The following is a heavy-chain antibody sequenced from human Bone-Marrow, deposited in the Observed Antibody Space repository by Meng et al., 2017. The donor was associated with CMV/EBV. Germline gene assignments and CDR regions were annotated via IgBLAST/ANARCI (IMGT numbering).Heavy chain of an antibody. V-gene: IGHV3-23*01. CDR1: GFTFSSYA. J-gene: IGHJ4*02. CDR3: AKAGCQRSSTSCSGYFDY. CDR2: ISGSGGST. Sequence: GESLKISCAASGFTFSSYAMSWVRQAPGKGLEWVSAISGSGGSTYYADSVKGRFTISRDNSKNTLYLQMNSLRAEDTAVYYCAKAGCQRSSTSCSGYFDYWGQGTLATVSS. D-gene: IGHD2-2*01.